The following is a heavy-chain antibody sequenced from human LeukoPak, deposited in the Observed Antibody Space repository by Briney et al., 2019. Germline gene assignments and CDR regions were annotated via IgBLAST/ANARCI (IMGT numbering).Heavy chain of an antibody. CDR1: EFTVSSNY. CDR3: ARETQLELLAY. J-gene: IGHJ4*02. Sequence: GGSLRLSCAASEFTVSSNYMSWVRQAPGKGLEWVSIIYSGGNTYYADSVKGRFTISRDNSKKILYFQMNSLRREDTAVYYCARETQLELLAYWGQGTLVTVSS. V-gene: IGHV3-66*02. D-gene: IGHD1-26*01. CDR2: IYSGGNT.